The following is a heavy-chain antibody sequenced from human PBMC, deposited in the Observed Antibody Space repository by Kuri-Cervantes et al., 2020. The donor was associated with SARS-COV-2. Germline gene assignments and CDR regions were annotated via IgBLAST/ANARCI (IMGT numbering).Heavy chain of an antibody. D-gene: IGHD6-6*01. CDR1: GFTFDDFA. CDR2: ISYDGSNK. V-gene: IGHV3-30-3*01. Sequence: GGSLRLSCAASGFTFDDFAMHWVRQAPGKGLEWVAVISYDGSNKNYADSVKGRFTVSRDNSKNTLYLQMNSLRVEDTALYYCARGMGRYSSSFDYWGQGTLVTVSS. J-gene: IGHJ4*02. CDR3: ARGMGRYSSSFDY.